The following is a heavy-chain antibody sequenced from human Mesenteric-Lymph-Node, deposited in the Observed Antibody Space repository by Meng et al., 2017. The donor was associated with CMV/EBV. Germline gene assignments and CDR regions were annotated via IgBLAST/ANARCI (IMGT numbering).Heavy chain of an antibody. J-gene: IGHJ6*02. CDR3: ARGIGYRYGSPPYGMDV. D-gene: IGHD5-18*01. V-gene: IGHV3-30*02. CDR2: IGHDGSND. Sequence: GGSLRLSCAASGFTFNNYGMHWVRQAPGKGLEWVAFIGHDGSNDYYADSVKGRFTISRDNSKNTLYLQMNSLRAEDAAVYYCARGIGYRYGSPPYGMDVWGQGTTVTVSS. CDR1: GFTFNNYG.